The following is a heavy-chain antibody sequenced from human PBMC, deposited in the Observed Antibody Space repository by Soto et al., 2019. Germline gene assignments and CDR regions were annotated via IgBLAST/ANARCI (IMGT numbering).Heavy chain of an antibody. V-gene: IGHV1-18*04. J-gene: IGHJ4*02. CDR2: VSGYNGNT. CDR3: ARDEGSHGFDS. CDR1: GYTFTNYG. D-gene: IGHD6-19*01. Sequence: QVQLLVQSGSEVKKPGASVKVSCQASGYTFTNYGISWVRQAPGQGLEWIGRVSGYNGNTNYAQKLRGRVTMTTDTSTSTAYMELRTLRSDDTAVYYCARDEGSHGFDSWGQGTLVTVSS.